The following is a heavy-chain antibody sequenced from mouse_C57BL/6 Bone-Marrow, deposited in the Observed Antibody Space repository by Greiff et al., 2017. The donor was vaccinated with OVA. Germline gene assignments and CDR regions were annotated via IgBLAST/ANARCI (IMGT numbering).Heavy chain of an antibody. Sequence: VQLQQSDAELVKPGASVKISCTASGYTFTDHTIHWMKQRPEQGLEWIGYIYPRDGSTKYNEKFKGKATLTADKSSSTAYMQLNSLTSEDSAVYFCARRGRYDYDGGDYWGQGTTLTVSS. J-gene: IGHJ2*01. V-gene: IGHV1-78*01. CDR2: IYPRDGST. D-gene: IGHD2-4*01. CDR3: ARRGRYDYDGGDY. CDR1: GYTFTDHT.